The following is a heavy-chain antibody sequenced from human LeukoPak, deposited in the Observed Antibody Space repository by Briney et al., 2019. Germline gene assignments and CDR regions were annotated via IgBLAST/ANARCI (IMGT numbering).Heavy chain of an antibody. CDR2: IYYSGST. V-gene: IGHV4-59*01. CDR3: ARAPGLNYYGSGSYPDY. Sequence: PSETLSLTCTVSGGSISSYYWSWIRQPPGKGLEWIGYIYYSGSTNYNPSLKSRVTISVDTSKNQFSLKLSSVTAADTAVYYCARAPGLNYYGSGSYPDYWSQGTLVTVSS. J-gene: IGHJ4*02. D-gene: IGHD3-10*01. CDR1: GGSISSYY.